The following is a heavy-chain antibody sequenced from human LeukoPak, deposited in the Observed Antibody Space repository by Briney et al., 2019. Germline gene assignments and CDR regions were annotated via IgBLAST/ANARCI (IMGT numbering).Heavy chain of an antibody. V-gene: IGHV3-9*01. CDR1: GFTFDDYA. CDR2: ISWNSGSI. D-gene: IGHD5-12*01. CDR3: AKDQTAEVATICSY. J-gene: IGHJ4*02. Sequence: GGSLRLSCAASGFTFDDYAMHWVRQAPGKGLEWVSGISWNSGSIGYADSVKGRFTISRDNAKNSLYLQMNSLRAEDTALYYCAKDQTAEVATICSYWGQGALVTVSS.